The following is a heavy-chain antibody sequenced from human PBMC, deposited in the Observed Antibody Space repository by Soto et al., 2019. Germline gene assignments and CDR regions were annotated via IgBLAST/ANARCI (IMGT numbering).Heavy chain of an antibody. CDR1: GDSVPSNTAS. J-gene: IGHJ5*02. CDR2: TYFRSKWYN. V-gene: IGHV6-1*01. D-gene: IGHD5-12*01. CDR3: AKGDNLGPKTGYAFDP. Sequence: SQTLSLTCAISGDSVPSNTASWNWIRQSPSRGLEWLGRTYFRSKWYNDYAVSVKSRVIINPDTSNNQFSLQLNSVTPEDTAVYFCAKGDNLGPKTGYAFDPWGQGIMVTVSS.